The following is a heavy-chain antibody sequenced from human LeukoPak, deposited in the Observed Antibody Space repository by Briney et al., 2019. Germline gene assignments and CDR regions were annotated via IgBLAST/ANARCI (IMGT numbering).Heavy chain of an antibody. J-gene: IGHJ6*03. CDR2: ISSSSSFI. CDR3: ARDPGYCSGGSCQYYYYYYMDV. Sequence: GGSLRLSCAASGFTFSSYEMNWVRQAPGKGLEWVSSISSSSSFIYYADSVKGRFTISRDNAKNSLYLQMNSLRAEDTAVYYCARDPGYCSGGSCQYYYYYYMDVWGKGTTVTVSS. D-gene: IGHD2-15*01. V-gene: IGHV3-21*01. CDR1: GFTFSSYE.